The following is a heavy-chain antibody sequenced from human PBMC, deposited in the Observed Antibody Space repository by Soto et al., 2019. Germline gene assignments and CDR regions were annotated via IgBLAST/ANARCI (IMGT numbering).Heavy chain of an antibody. Sequence: SETLSLTCAVYGGSFSGYYWTWIRQPPGKGLEWIGEINRSGSTNCNPSLKSRVTISVDTSKNQFSLKLSSVAAAVTAVYYCARDKITGLFDYWGQGTLVTVSS. CDR1: GGSFSGYY. J-gene: IGHJ4*02. V-gene: IGHV4-34*01. D-gene: IGHD2-8*02. CDR2: INRSGST. CDR3: ARDKITGLFDY.